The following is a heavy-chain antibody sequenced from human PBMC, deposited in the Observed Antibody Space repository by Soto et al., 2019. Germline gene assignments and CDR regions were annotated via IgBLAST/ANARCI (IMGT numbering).Heavy chain of an antibody. D-gene: IGHD1-26*01. Sequence: SLRLSCAASGFTFSSHGMSWVRQAPGKGLEWVSSISGYGGNTYYADSVKGRFSISRDNSKNTLFLQMNSLGSDDTAVYYCTREDDSYLNFDYWGQGTLVTVSS. CDR1: GFTFSSHG. V-gene: IGHV3-23*01. J-gene: IGHJ4*02. CDR2: ISGYGGNT. CDR3: TREDDSYLNFDY.